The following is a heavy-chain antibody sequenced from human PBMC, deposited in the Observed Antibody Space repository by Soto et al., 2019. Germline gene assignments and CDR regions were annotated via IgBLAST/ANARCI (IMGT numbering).Heavy chain of an antibody. Sequence: SETLSLTCTVSGGSISTYYWSWIRQPPGKGLEWIGYIYYSGSTNYNPSLKSRVTISVDTSKNQFSLKLSSVTAADTAVYYCARCSGGSCYSSRRGAFDIWGQGTMVTVSS. CDR1: GGSISTYY. CDR2: IYYSGST. V-gene: IGHV4-59*01. D-gene: IGHD2-15*01. J-gene: IGHJ3*02. CDR3: ARCSGGSCYSSRRGAFDI.